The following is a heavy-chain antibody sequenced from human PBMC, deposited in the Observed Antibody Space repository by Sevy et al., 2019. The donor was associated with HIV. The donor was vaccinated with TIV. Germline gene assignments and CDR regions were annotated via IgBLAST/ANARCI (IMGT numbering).Heavy chain of an antibody. Sequence: GGSLRLSCAASGFTFSSYAMNWVRQAPGKGLEWVSSISSSSSHIYAADSLKGRFTISRGNAKNSLFLQMNSLRAEDTAIYYCARVAADDPDFYYYGMDVWGQGTTVTVSS. V-gene: IGHV3-21*01. CDR3: ARVAADDPDFYYYGMDV. CDR2: ISSSSSHI. D-gene: IGHD6-13*01. J-gene: IGHJ6*02. CDR1: GFTFSSYA.